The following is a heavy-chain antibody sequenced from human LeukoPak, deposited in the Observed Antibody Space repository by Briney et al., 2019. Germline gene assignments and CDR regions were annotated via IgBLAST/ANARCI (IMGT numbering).Heavy chain of an antibody. CDR3: VRGGANYVS. CDR2: IKQDGSEK. Sequence: GGSLRLSCEASGFTFSMSCMRWVRQAPGKGLEWVAKIKQDGSEKYHVDPVKGRFTISRDNAKNSLYLHTNSLTAEDSAVYYCVRGGANYVSWGQGILVTVAS. CDR1: GFTFSMSC. V-gene: IGHV3-7*01. D-gene: IGHD3-10*02. J-gene: IGHJ4*02.